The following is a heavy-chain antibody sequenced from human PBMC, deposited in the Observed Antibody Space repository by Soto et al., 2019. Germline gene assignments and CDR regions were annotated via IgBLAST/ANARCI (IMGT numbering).Heavy chain of an antibody. CDR2: IQYNGYS. Sequence: QVQLQESGPGLVKPSETLSLTCTVSGGSITNSNSTCFRQPPGKGLEWIGYIQYNGYSAYNLSLKRRVTMSMDTSKTQFSLMLESVTATDTAVYYCARHGFGSLHGLVDVWGQGTTVIVSS. J-gene: IGHJ6*02. V-gene: IGHV4-59*08. D-gene: IGHD3-10*01. CDR3: ARHGFGSLHGLVDV. CDR1: GGSITNSN.